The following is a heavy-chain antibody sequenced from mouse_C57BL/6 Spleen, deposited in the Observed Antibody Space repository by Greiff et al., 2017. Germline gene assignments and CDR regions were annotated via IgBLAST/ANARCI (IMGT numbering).Heavy chain of an antibody. CDR2: IYPSDSET. CDR3: ARDGCGSSLLDY. CDR1: GYTFTSYW. D-gene: IGHD1-1*01. V-gene: IGHV1-61*01. Sequence: VQLQQSGAELVRPGSSVKLSCKASGYTFTSYWMDWVKQRPGQGLEWIGNIYPSDSETHYNQKFKDKATLTVDKSSSTAYMQLSSLTSEDSAVYYCARDGCGSSLLDYWGEGTTLTVSS. J-gene: IGHJ2*01.